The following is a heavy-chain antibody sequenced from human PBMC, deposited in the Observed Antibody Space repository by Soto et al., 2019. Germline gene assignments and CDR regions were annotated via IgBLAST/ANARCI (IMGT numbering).Heavy chain of an antibody. Sequence: QVQLVQSGAEVKKPGASVKVSCKASGYTFTSYGISWVRQAPGQGLEWMGWISVYNGNTTYAQKLQGRVTMTTDTSTSTAYMELRSLRSDDTALYFCARSGYCSGGSCPRLFDYWGQGTLVTASS. CDR1: GYTFTSYG. V-gene: IGHV1-18*01. D-gene: IGHD2-15*01. CDR3: ARSGYCSGGSCPRLFDY. CDR2: ISVYNGNT. J-gene: IGHJ4*02.